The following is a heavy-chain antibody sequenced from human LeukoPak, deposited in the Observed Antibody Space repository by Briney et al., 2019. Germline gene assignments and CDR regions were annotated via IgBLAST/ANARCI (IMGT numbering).Heavy chain of an antibody. J-gene: IGHJ4*02. CDR1: GSTFSSYS. CDR3: ARGPGTGDYVDY. CDR2: ISSSSSYI. D-gene: IGHD1-14*01. V-gene: IGHV3-21*01. Sequence: GGSLRLSCAASGSTFSSYSMNWVRQAPGKGLEWVSSISSSSSYIYYADSVKGRFTISRDNAKNSLYLQMNSLRAEDTAVYYCARGPGTGDYVDYWGQGTLVTVSS.